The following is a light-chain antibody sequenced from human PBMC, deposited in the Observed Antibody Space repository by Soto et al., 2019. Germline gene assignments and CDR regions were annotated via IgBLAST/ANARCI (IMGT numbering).Light chain of an antibody. CDR1: QSITGY. Sequence: EVVLTQSPATLSLSPGERVTLSCRASQSITGYLAWSQHKPGQAPRLLIYDTFKSATGIPARFSGSGSGTDFNLTISSLVPEDLATSVCQQRDKCPATFGRGTKVE. V-gene: IGKV3-11*01. CDR2: DTF. J-gene: IGKJ1*01. CDR3: QQRDKCPAT.